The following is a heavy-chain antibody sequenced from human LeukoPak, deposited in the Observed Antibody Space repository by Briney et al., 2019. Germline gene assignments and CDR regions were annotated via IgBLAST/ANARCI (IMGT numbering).Heavy chain of an antibody. J-gene: IGHJ4*02. V-gene: IGHV3-33*01. Sequence: PGGSLRLSCAASGFTFSSYGMHWVRQAPGKGLEWVAVIWYDGSNKYYADSVKGRFTISRDNSKNTLYLQMNSLRAEDTAVYYCARDPAEGGRYYYFDYWGQGTLVTVSS. CDR1: GFTFSSYG. D-gene: IGHD1-26*01. CDR3: ARDPAEGGRYYYFDY. CDR2: IWYDGSNK.